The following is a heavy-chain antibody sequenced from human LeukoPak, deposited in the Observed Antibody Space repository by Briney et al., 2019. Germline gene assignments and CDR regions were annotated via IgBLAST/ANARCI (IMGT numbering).Heavy chain of an antibody. V-gene: IGHV3-9*01. CDR1: GYSISSGYY. CDR2: ISWNSGSI. CDR3: AKDTGYYYDSSNYWV. J-gene: IGHJ4*02. Sequence: LSLTCTVSGYSISSGYYWGWIRQPPGKGLEWVSGISWNSGSIGYADSVKGRFTISRDNAKNSLYLQMNSLRAEDTALYYCAKDTGYYYDSSNYWVWGQGTLVTVSS. D-gene: IGHD3-22*01.